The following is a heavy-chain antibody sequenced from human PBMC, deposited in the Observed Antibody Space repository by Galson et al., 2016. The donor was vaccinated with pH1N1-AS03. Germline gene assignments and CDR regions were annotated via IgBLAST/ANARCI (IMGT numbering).Heavy chain of an antibody. CDR2: IFYSGST. Sequence: SETLSLTCTVSGGSISSYYWSWIRQPPGKGLEWIGYIFYSGSTFYNASLKSRVTISVDTSKNQFSLKLRSVTAADTAVYYCARLDMSGWYSVDYWAQGNMVIVSS. V-gene: IGHV4-59*08. CDR3: ARLDMSGWYSVDY. J-gene: IGHJ4*02. D-gene: IGHD6-19*01. CDR1: GGSISSYY.